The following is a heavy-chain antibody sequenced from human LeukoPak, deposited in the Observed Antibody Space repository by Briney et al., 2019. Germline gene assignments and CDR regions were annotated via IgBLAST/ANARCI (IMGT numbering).Heavy chain of an antibody. D-gene: IGHD5-12*01. CDR2: ISAYNGNT. V-gene: IGHV1-18*01. CDR3: ATHGHLVDIVATMMDY. J-gene: IGHJ4*02. CDR1: GYTFTSYG. Sequence: ASVKVSCKAPGYTFTSYGISWVRQAPGQGLEWMGWISAYNGNTNYAQKLQGRVTMTEDTSTDTAYMELSSLRSEDTAVYYCATHGHLVDIVATMMDYWGQGTLVTVSS.